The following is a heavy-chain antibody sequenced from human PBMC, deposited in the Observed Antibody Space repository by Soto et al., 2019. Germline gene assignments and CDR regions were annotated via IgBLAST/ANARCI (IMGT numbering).Heavy chain of an antibody. V-gene: IGHV1-69*13. Sequence: ASVKVSCKASGGTFSSYAISWVRQAPGQGLEWMGGIIPIFGTANYAQKFQGRVTITADESTSTAYMTLRSLRSDDTAVYYCARATQTYYDSSGWDFDYWGQGTLVTVSS. CDR2: IIPIFGTA. CDR3: ARATQTYYDSSGWDFDY. J-gene: IGHJ4*02. D-gene: IGHD3-22*01. CDR1: GGTFSSYA.